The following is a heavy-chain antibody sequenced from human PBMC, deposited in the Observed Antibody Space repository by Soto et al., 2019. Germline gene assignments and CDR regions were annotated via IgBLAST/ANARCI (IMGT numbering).Heavy chain of an antibody. Sequence: AGKVSCKASGGTFSSYAISWVGQARGQGLEGMGGIIPIFGTANYAQKFQGRVTITADESTSTAYMELSSLRSEDTAVYFCARAHSTDCSNGVCSFLYNHEMDVWGQGPTVPVSS. CDR1: GGTFSSYA. CDR3: ARAHSTDCSNGVCSFLYNHEMDV. D-gene: IGHD2-8*01. J-gene: IGHJ6*02. V-gene: IGHV1-69*13. CDR2: IIPIFGTA.